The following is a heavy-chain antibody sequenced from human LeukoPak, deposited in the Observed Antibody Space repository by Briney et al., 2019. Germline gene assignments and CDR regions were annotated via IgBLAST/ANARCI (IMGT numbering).Heavy chain of an antibody. Sequence: GGSLRLSCSASAFTFSSYAMHRVRQAPGKGLEYVSAISSNGGSTYYADSVKGRFTISRDNSKNTLYLQMSSLRAEDTAVYYCVKHDGGRYIYGHVDVDYWGQGTLVTVSS. J-gene: IGHJ4*02. D-gene: IGHD5-18*01. V-gene: IGHV3-64D*06. CDR3: VKHDGGRYIYGHVDVDY. CDR1: AFTFSSYA. CDR2: ISSNGGST.